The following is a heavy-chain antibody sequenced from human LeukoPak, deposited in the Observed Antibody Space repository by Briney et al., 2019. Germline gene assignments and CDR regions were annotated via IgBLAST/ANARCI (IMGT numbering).Heavy chain of an antibody. D-gene: IGHD3-22*01. CDR3: AKDIARYDSERGAFDS. J-gene: IGHJ3*02. V-gene: IGHV3-43*01. CDR2: ISWGGGST. CDR1: GFTFDDYT. Sequence: GGSLRLSCAASGFTFDDYTMHWVRQAPGKGLEWVSFISWGGGSTYYADYVKGRFTISRDNSKNSLYLQMNSLRTEDTALYYCAKDIARYDSERGAFDSWSQGTMVTVHS.